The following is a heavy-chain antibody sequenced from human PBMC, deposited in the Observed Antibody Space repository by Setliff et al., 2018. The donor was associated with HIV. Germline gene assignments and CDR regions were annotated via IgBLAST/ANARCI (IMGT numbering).Heavy chain of an antibody. Sequence: ASVKVSCKASGVTFNYSFITWVRQAPGQGLEWMGGVVPTIHEATYAQKFQGRVTMTRDTSVSTAYLELSNLRSGDTAVYYCATAQRDYYDRGRRNHYYIDVWGKGATVTVSS. J-gene: IGHJ6*03. CDR1: GVTFNYSF. CDR3: ATAQRDYYDRGRRNHYYIDV. D-gene: IGHD3-22*01. V-gene: IGHV1-8*01. CDR2: VVPTIHEA.